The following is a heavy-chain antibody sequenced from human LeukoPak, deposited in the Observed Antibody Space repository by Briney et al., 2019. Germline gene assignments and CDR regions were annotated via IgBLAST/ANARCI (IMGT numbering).Heavy chain of an antibody. CDR3: ARGGVYYDILTGYYY. D-gene: IGHD3-9*01. J-gene: IGHJ4*02. CDR2: ISGSGGTT. CDR1: GFTFSSYG. Sequence: GGTLRLSCAASGFTFSSYGMSWVRQAPGKGLEWVSAISGSGGTTYYADSVKGRFTISRDNSKNTLHLQMNSLRAEDTAAYYCARGGVYYDILTGYYYWGQGTLVTVSS. V-gene: IGHV3-23*01.